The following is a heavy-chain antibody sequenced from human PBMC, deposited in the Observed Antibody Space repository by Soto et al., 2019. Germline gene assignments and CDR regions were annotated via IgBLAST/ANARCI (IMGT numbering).Heavy chain of an antibody. CDR2: ISEGGRGK. D-gene: IGHD5-12*01. J-gene: IGHJ6*02. V-gene: IGHV3-7*05. CDR1: GFTFSSYA. CDR3: ARDWLYYYGMDV. Sequence: GGSLRLSCAASGFTFSSYAMSWVRQAPGKGLEWLANISEGGRGKYCVDSVKGRFTISRDNAKNSLYLQMNSLRAEDTAVYYCARDWLYYYGMDVWGQGTTVTVSS.